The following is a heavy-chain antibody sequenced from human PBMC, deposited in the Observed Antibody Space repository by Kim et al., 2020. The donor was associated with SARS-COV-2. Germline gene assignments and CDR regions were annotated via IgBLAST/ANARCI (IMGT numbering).Heavy chain of an antibody. D-gene: IGHD3-16*01. CDR3: ASNERPQMGGGRTTGPPDY. CDR2: ISSSGSTI. J-gene: IGHJ4*02. CDR1: GFTFSDYY. V-gene: IGHV3-11*01. Sequence: GGSLRLSCAASGFTFSDYYMSWIRQAPGKGLEWVSYISSSGSTIYYADSVKGRFTISRDNAKNSLYLQMNSLRAEDTAVYYCASNERPQMGGGRTTGPPDYWGQGTLVTVSS.